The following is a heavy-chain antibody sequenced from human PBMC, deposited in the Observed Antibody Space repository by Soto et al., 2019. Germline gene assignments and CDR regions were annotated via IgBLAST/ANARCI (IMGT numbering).Heavy chain of an antibody. J-gene: IGHJ4*02. V-gene: IGHV1-3*04. D-gene: IGHD6-19*01. CDR2: IDIGNGNR. CDR1: GYTFTDYS. Sequence: GASVKVSCKASGYTFTDYSLHWVRQAPGQGLEWMGWIDIGNGNRKYSQELQGRVTITSDTSASTAYMDLNSLKFEDTAVYYCATEGRSGWYDYWGQGTLVTVSS. CDR3: ATEGRSGWYDY.